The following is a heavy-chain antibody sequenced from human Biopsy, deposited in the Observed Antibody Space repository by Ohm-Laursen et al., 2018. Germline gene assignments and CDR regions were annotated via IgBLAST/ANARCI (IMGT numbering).Heavy chain of an antibody. Sequence: SLRLSCAASEFTVSSNYMAWVRQAPGKGLEWVSIIHGDFGIYYADSVKGRSTISSDTSKNTLYLQMNSLRAEDTALYYCAKDGYYDILTGPPSDYWGQGTLVTVSS. CDR1: EFTVSSNY. CDR2: IHGDFGI. V-gene: IGHV3-66*01. CDR3: AKDGYYDILTGPPSDY. J-gene: IGHJ4*02. D-gene: IGHD3-9*01.